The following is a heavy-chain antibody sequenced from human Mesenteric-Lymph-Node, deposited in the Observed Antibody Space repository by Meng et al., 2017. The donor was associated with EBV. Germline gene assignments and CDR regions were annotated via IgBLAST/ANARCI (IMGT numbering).Heavy chain of an antibody. D-gene: IGHD1-26*01. Sequence: VRLCDSCPAPVKPLVTLSLTCAVSGGSISSGYWWSLVRPPPEKGLEWIGEIYHDGTTNYPPSLKSRVSISVDKSKNQFSLKLSSVTAADTAVYYCARSPYSGSYYANFDYWGQGTLVTVSS. J-gene: IGHJ4*02. CDR2: IYHDGTT. V-gene: IGHV4-4*02. CDR1: GGSISSGYW. CDR3: ARSPYSGSYYANFDY.